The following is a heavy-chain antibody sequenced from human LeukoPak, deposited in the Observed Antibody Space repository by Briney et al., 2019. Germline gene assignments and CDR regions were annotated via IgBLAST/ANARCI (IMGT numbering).Heavy chain of an antibody. Sequence: PEGSLRLSCAASGFTFSSYAMHWVRQAPGKGLEWVAVISYDGSNKYYADSVKGRFTISRDISKNTLYLQMNSLRAEDTAVYYCAREGEGGFDYWGQGTLVTVSS. D-gene: IGHD3-16*01. V-gene: IGHV3-30-3*01. CDR1: GFTFSSYA. CDR3: AREGEGGFDY. J-gene: IGHJ4*02. CDR2: ISYDGSNK.